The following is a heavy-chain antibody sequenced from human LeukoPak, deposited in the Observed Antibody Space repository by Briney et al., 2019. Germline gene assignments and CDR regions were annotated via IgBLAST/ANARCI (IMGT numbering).Heavy chain of an antibody. CDR2: IYYSGST. Sequence: SETLSLTCTVSGGSISSYYWSWVRQPPGKGLEWIGYIYYSGSTNYNPSLKSRVTISVDTSKNQFSLKLSSVTAADTAVYYCARHSSGYLNWFDPWGQGTLVTVSS. CDR3: ARHSSGYLNWFDP. V-gene: IGHV4-59*08. CDR1: GGSISSYY. D-gene: IGHD3-22*01. J-gene: IGHJ5*02.